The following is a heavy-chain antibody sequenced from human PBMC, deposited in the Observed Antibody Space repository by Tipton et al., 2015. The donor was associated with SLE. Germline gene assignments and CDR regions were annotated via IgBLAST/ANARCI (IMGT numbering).Heavy chain of an antibody. CDR2: IYYSGST. CDR3: ACPLYCSSTSCPPGD. CDR1: GGSISSSSYY. V-gene: IGHV4-39*01. Sequence: TLSLTCTVSGGSISSSSYYWGWIRQPPGKGLEWIGSIYYSGSTYYNPSLKSRATISVDTSKNQFSLKLSSVTAADTAVYYCACPLYCSSTSCPPGDWGQGTLVTVSS. J-gene: IGHJ4*02. D-gene: IGHD2-2*01.